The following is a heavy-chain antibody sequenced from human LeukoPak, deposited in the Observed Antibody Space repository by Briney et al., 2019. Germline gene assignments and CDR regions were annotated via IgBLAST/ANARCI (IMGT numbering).Heavy chain of an antibody. CDR3: ARSRYYDFWSGPRDWYFDL. CDR1: GGSISSYY. Sequence: SETLSLTCTVSGGSISSYYWSWIRQPAGKGLEWIGRIYTSGSTNYNPSLKSRVTMSVDTSKNQFSLKLSSVTAADTAVYYCARSRYYDFWSGPRDWYFDLWGRGTLVTVSS. V-gene: IGHV4-4*07. J-gene: IGHJ2*01. D-gene: IGHD3-3*01. CDR2: IYTSGST.